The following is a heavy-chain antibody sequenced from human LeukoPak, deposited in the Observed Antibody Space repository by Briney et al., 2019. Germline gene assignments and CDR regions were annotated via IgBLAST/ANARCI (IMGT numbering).Heavy chain of an antibody. D-gene: IGHD2-15*01. CDR3: ARRLGYCSDGSCYSLNY. Sequence: ASVKVSCKASGYIFSSYDINWVRQATGQGLEWMGWMNPNSGNTGYAQKFQGRVTMTRDTSVSTAYMEPSSLRSEDTGVYYCARRLGYCSDGSCYSLNYWGQGTPVTVSS. CDR1: GYIFSSYD. J-gene: IGHJ4*02. CDR2: MNPNSGNT. V-gene: IGHV1-8*02.